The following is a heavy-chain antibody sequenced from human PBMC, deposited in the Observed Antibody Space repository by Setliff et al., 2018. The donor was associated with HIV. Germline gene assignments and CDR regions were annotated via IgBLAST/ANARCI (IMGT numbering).Heavy chain of an antibody. Sequence: TLSLTCAVYSGSFSGYRWTWIRQPPGKGLEWIGEINHRGSTTYNPSLRSRVTVSVDTSKNQCSLKLNSVTAADTAVYYCARGDYYDSTGYEGLDSWGRGTLVTVSS. J-gene: IGHJ4*02. D-gene: IGHD3-22*01. CDR3: ARGDYYDSTGYEGLDS. CDR2: INHRGST. V-gene: IGHV4-34*01. CDR1: SGSFSGYR.